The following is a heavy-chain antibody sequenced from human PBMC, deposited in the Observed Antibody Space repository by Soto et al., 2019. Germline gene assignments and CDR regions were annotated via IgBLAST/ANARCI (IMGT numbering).Heavy chain of an antibody. CDR1: GYSFSSYW. CDR3: ARASSSSTSCCYYYAMDV. Sequence: GESLKISCKGSGYSFSSYWINWVRQMPGKGLEWMGRIDPSDSYTNYSPSFQGHVTISADKSISTAYLQWSSLKASDTAMYYCARASSSSTSCCYYYAMDVWGQGTTVTAP. J-gene: IGHJ6*02. V-gene: IGHV5-10-1*01. CDR2: IDPSDSYT. D-gene: IGHD2-2*01.